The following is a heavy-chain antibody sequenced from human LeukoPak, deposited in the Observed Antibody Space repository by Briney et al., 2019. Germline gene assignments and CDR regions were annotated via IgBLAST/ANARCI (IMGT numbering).Heavy chain of an antibody. CDR2: IYWDDNK. Sequence: SGPTLVNPTQTLTLTCTVSGFSLSTSGVGVGWIRQPPGKALEWLALIYWDDNKRYSPSLKSRLTITKDTSNNQVVLTMTNMDPVDTATYYCAHRLRDSGNQCYFDYWGQGTLVTVSS. V-gene: IGHV2-5*02. CDR1: GFSLSTSGVG. CDR3: AHRLRDSGNQCYFDY. D-gene: IGHD3-10*01. J-gene: IGHJ4*02.